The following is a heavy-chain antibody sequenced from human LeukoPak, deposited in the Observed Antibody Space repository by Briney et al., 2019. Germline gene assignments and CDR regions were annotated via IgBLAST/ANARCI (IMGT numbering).Heavy chain of an antibody. CDR3: AKDIRVWGSYRYPCLDY. CDR2: ISYDGDSK. CDR1: GFSFSSYS. Sequence: GGSLRLSCAASGFSFSSYSMYWVRHGPGQGLECVTVISYDGDSKYYAHSVNGRYATSTDNSTNTQSLQKDSLTAEDTAVYYCAKDIRVWGSYRYPCLDYWGQGTLVTVSA. J-gene: IGHJ4*02. V-gene: IGHV3-30*18. D-gene: IGHD3-16*02.